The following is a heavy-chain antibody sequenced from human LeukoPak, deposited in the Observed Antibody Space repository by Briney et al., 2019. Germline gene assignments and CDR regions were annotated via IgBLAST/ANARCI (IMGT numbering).Heavy chain of an antibody. Sequence: GASVKVSCKASGYAFTSYGISWVRQAPGQGLEWMGWIGAYNGNTNYAQKLQGRVTMTTDTSTSTAYMELRSLRSDDTAVYYCAREDGSGSHPGLDYWGQGTLVTVSS. V-gene: IGHV1-18*01. J-gene: IGHJ4*02. CDR2: IGAYNGNT. CDR3: AREDGSGSHPGLDY. CDR1: GYAFTSYG. D-gene: IGHD1-26*01.